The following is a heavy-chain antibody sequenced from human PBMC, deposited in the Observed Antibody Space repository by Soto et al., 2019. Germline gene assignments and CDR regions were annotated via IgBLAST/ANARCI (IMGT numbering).Heavy chain of an antibody. D-gene: IGHD3-22*01. CDR1: GGSISSGPYS. J-gene: IGHJ3*02. CDR3: ARTYDGSGPNSGGYAFDI. V-gene: IGHV4-39*01. CDR2: FHYSEST. Sequence: SETLSLTCAVSGGSISSGPYSWGWIRQPPGEGLEWIGTFHYSESTHYNPSLESRITISVDTSKNQFSLKVSSVTVADTAVYYCARTYDGSGPNSGGYAFDIWGQGTMVTVSS.